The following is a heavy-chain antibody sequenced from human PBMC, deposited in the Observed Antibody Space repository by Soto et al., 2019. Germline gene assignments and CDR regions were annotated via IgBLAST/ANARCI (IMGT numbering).Heavy chain of an antibody. V-gene: IGHV3-7*01. CDR2: INQDGYGR. Sequence: PGGSLRLSCITAGFTYSGCWMSWVRLAPGKGLEWVANINQDGYGRYYVDSVKGRFTISRDNARSSLFLQMSTLRAEDTAVYYCARDCPLRAGSDYWGQGALVTVSS. J-gene: IGHJ4*02. CDR1: GFTYSGCW. CDR3: ARDCPLRAGSDY. D-gene: IGHD2-21*02.